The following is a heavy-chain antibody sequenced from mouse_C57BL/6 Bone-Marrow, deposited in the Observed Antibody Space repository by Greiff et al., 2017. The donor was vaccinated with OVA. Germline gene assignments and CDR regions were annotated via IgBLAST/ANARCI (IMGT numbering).Heavy chain of an antibody. J-gene: IGHJ3*01. V-gene: IGHV5-4*01. CDR2: ISDGGSYT. D-gene: IGHD2-4*01. CDR1: GFTFSSYA. Sequence: EVHLVESGGGLVKPGGSLKLSCAASGFTFSSYAMSWVRQTPEKRLEWVATISDGGSYTYYPDNVKGRFTISRDNAKNNLYLQMSHLKSEDTAMYYCARDHDYDGGFAYWGQGTLVTVSA. CDR3: ARDHDYDGGFAY.